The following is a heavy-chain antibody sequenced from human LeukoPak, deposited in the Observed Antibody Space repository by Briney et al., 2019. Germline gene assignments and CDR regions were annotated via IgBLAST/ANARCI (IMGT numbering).Heavy chain of an antibody. J-gene: IGHJ5*02. V-gene: IGHV3-23*01. CDR3: AKDSGSYSRWSDP. CDR1: GFTFRNYA. D-gene: IGHD1-26*01. Sequence: GGSLRLSCAASGFTFRNYAMTWVRQAPGKGLEWVSAITGSGGITYYADSVKGRFTISRDNSKNTLYLQMHSLRAEDTAVYYRAKDSGSYSRWSDPWGQGTLVTVSS. CDR2: ITGSGGIT.